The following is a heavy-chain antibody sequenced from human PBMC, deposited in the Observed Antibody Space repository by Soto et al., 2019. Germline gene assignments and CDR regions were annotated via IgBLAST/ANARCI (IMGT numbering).Heavy chain of an antibody. CDR1: GFTFSSYG. CDR3: AKPTYYDFWSGYYGPYYYYMDV. D-gene: IGHD3-3*01. V-gene: IGHV3-23*01. Sequence: GGSLRLSCAASGFTFSSYGMSWVRQAPGKGLEWVSAISGSGGSTYYADSVKGRFTISRDNSKNTLYLQMNSLRAEDTAVYYCAKPTYYDFWSGYYGPYYYYMDVWGKGTTVTVSS. J-gene: IGHJ6*03. CDR2: ISGSGGST.